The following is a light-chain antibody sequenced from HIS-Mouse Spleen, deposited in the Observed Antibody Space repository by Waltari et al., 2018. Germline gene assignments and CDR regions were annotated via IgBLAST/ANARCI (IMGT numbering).Light chain of an antibody. V-gene: IGLV3-21*03. J-gene: IGLJ2*01. CDR3: QVWDSSSDHVV. Sequence: SYVLTQPPSVSVAPGKTARITCGGNNIGSKSVHWYQQKPGQAPVLVVYDDSDRPSRIAERVCGANSGNTATLTIGRVEAGDEADYYGQVWDSSSDHVVFGGGTKLTVL. CDR1: NIGSKS. CDR2: DDS.